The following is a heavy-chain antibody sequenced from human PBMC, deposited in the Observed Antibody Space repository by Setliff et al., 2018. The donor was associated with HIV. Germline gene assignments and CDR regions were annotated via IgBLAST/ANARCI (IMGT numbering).Heavy chain of an antibody. J-gene: IGHJ4*02. Sequence: GESLKISCKVSGFTVAGSYMSWVRQAPGKGLEWVSVIYRGGNTFYADSVKGRFTISRDNSKNTLDLQMNSLRPEDTAVYYCARSYYYDSRRYYPHDYWGQGTLVTVSS. V-gene: IGHV3-66*02. CDR3: ARSYYYDSRRYYPHDY. CDR1: GFTVAGSY. D-gene: IGHD3-22*01. CDR2: IYRGGNT.